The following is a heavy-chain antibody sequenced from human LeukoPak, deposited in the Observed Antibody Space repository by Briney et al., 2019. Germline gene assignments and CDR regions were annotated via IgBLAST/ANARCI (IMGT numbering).Heavy chain of an antibody. Sequence: PSETLSLTCTVSGGSISSSSYYWGWIRQPPGKGLEWIGSIYYSGSTYYNPSLKSRVTISVDTSKNQFSLKLSSVTAADTAVYYCARLAIDTDSSGYYTPLDYWGQGTLVTVSS. CDR3: ARLAIDTDSSGYYTPLDY. CDR1: GGSISSSSYY. J-gene: IGHJ4*02. V-gene: IGHV4-39*07. CDR2: IYYSGST. D-gene: IGHD3-22*01.